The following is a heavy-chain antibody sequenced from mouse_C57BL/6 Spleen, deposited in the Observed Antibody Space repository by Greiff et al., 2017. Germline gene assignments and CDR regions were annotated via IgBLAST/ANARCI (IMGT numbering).Heavy chain of an antibody. CDR1: GFTFSSYG. CDR2: ISSGGSYT. D-gene: IGHD2-4*01. V-gene: IGHV5-6*01. CDR3: ASYDYDDYAMDY. Sequence: EVQRVESGGDLVKPGGSLKLSCAASGFTFSSYGMSWVRQTPDKRLEWVATISSGGSYTYYPDSVKGRFTISRDNAKNTLYLQMSSLKSEDTAMYYCASYDYDDYAMDYWGQGTSVTVSS. J-gene: IGHJ4*01.